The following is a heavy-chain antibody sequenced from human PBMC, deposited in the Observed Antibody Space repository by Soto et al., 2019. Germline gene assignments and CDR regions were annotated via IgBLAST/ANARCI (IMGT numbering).Heavy chain of an antibody. D-gene: IGHD6-19*01. CDR2: INHSGST. J-gene: IGHJ3*02. CDR1: GGSFSGYY. Sequence: QVQLQQWGAGLLKPSETLSLTCAVYGGSFSGYYWSWIRQPPGKGLEWIGEINHSGSTNYNPSLKSRVTIPVDTSKNQFSLKLSSVTAADTAVYYCARTGYSSGWYKAAFDIWGQGTMVTVSS. CDR3: ARTGYSSGWYKAAFDI. V-gene: IGHV4-34*01.